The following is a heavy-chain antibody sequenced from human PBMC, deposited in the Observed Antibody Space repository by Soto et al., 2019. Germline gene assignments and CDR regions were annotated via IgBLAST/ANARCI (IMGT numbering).Heavy chain of an antibody. Sequence: GASVKVSCKASGYTFTSYGISWVRQAPGQGLEWMGWISAYNGNTNHAQKLQGKVTMTTDTSTSTAYMELRSLRSDDTAVYYCARDRNVATNSGFDYWGQGTLVTVSS. CDR2: ISAYNGNT. CDR3: ARDRNVATNSGFDY. D-gene: IGHD5-12*01. J-gene: IGHJ4*02. CDR1: GYTFTSYG. V-gene: IGHV1-18*04.